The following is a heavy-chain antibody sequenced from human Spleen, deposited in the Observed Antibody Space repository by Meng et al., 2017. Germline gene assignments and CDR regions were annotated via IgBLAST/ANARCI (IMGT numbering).Heavy chain of an antibody. Sequence: GESLKISCAASGFTFNLYWMHWVRQVPGKGLVWVSRINGDGSSTNYADSVKGRFTISRDNAKNSLYLQMNSLRAEDTAVYYCARDNCSGGSCYLADAFDIWGQGTMVTVSS. J-gene: IGHJ3*02. CDR1: GFTFNLYW. CDR2: INGDGSST. V-gene: IGHV3-74*01. D-gene: IGHD2-15*01. CDR3: ARDNCSGGSCYLADAFDI.